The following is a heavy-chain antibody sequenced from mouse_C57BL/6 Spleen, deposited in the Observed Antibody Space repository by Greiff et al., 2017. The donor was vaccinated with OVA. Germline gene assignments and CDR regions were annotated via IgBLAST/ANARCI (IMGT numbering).Heavy chain of an antibody. D-gene: IGHD1-1*01. CDR1: GYTFTSYW. J-gene: IGHJ2*01. CDR2: IYPGSGST. Sequence: QVQLQQPGAELVKPGASVKMSCKASGYTFTSYWITWVKQRPGQGLEWIGDIYPGSGSTNYNEKFKSKATLTVDTSSSTAYMQRSSLTYEDAAVYYCARGGGSSGFDYWGQGTTLTVSS. CDR3: ARGGGSSGFDY. V-gene: IGHV1-55*01.